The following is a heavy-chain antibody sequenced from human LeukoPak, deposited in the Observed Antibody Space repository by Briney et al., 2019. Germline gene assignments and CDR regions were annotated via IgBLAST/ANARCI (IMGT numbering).Heavy chain of an antibody. J-gene: IGHJ4*02. Sequence: GASVTLSCNVSGYTLTELSMHWVRHAPATGQELKGGFDPEDGETIYAQKFQGRVTMTEDTSTDTAYMELSSLRSEDTAVYYCATANYYDSSGPPVDDYWGQGTLVTVSS. CDR1: GYTLTELS. CDR2: FDPEDGET. V-gene: IGHV1-24*01. CDR3: ATANYYDSSGPPVDDY. D-gene: IGHD3-22*01.